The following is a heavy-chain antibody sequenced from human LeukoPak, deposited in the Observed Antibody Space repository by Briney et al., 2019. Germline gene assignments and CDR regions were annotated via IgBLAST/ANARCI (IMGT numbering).Heavy chain of an antibody. V-gene: IGHV4-4*07. J-gene: IGHJ6*02. CDR3: AREATYYYDSSGYPSDYYYGMDV. CDR1: GGSISSYY. D-gene: IGHD3-22*01. CDR2: IYTSGST. Sequence: SETLSLTCTVPGGSISSYYWSWIRQPAGKGLEWIGRIYTSGSTNYNPSLKSRVTMSVDTSKNQFSLKLSSVTAADTAVYYCAREATYYYDSSGYPSDYYYGMDVWGQGTTVTVSS.